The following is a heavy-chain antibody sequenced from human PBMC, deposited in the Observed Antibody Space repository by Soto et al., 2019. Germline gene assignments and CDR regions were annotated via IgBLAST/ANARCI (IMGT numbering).Heavy chain of an antibody. V-gene: IGHV4-4*02. D-gene: IGHD6-19*01. J-gene: IGHJ3*01. CDR2: IFHSGST. CDR1: GASIRSNNR. CDR3: ARDGGYSGGWSEAFDA. Sequence: PSETLSLTCAVSGASIRSNNRWSWVRQPPGKGLEWIGEIFHSGSTNYNPSLKTRLTISVGESKNQFSLKLSSVTAADTAVYYCARDGGYSGGWSEAFDAWGQGTMVTVSS.